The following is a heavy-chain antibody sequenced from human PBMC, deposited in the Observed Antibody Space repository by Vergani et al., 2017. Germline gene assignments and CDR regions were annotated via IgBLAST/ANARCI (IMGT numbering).Heavy chain of an antibody. J-gene: IGHJ5*02. D-gene: IGHD1-1*01. CDR1: GGTFSSYA. V-gene: IGHV1-69*12. CDR2: IIPIFGTA. Sequence: QVQLVQSGAEVKKPGSSVKVSCKASGGTFSSYAISWVRQAPGQGLEWMGGIIPIFGTANYAQKFHGRVTITADESTSTAYMELSSLRPEDTAVYYSAREFGAGTKRGDGWFDPWGQGTLVTVSS. CDR3: AREFGAGTKRGDGWFDP.